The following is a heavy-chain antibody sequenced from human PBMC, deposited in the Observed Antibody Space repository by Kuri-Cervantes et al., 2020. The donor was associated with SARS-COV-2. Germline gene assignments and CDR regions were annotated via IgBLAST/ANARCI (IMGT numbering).Heavy chain of an antibody. Sequence: GSLRPSCTVSGYSISSGYYWGWIRQPPGKGLEWIGSIYYSGSTYYNPSLKSRVTISVDTSKNQFSLKLSSVTAADTAVYYCARGGGYQLLSDDAFDIWGQGTMVTVSS. D-gene: IGHD2-2*01. V-gene: IGHV4-38-2*02. CDR3: ARGGGYQLLSDDAFDI. CDR1: GYSISSGYY. CDR2: IYYSGST. J-gene: IGHJ3*02.